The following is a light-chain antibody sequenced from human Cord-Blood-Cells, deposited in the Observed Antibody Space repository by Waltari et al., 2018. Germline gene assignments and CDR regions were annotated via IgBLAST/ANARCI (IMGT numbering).Light chain of an antibody. CDR2: CAS. J-gene: IGKJ2*01. CDR1: QSVLYSSNNKNY. V-gene: IGKV4-1*01. Sequence: DIVMTQTLDSLAVSLGERATINCKSSQSVLYSSNNKNYLAWYQQKPGQPPKLLIYCASTRATGVPARFSGSGSGTDFTLTISSLQSEDVAVYYCQQYYNTPYTFGQGTKLEIK. CDR3: QQYYNTPYT.